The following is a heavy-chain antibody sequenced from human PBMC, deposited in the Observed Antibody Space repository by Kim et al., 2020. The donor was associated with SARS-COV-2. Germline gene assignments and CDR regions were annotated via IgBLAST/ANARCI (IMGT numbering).Heavy chain of an antibody. CDR2: IYHSGST. V-gene: IGHV4-38-2*02. D-gene: IGHD3-10*01. CDR1: GYSISSGYY. Sequence: SETLSLTCTVSGYSISSGYYWGWIRQPPGKGLEWIGSIYHSGSTYYNPSLKSRVTISVDTSKNQFSLKLSSVTAADTAVYYCARDRHTQYYYGSGSPIGAWFDPWGQGTLVTVSS. J-gene: IGHJ5*02. CDR3: ARDRHTQYYYGSGSPIGAWFDP.